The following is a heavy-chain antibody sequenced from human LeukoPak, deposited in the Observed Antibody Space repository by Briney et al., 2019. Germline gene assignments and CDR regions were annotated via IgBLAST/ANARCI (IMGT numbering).Heavy chain of an antibody. D-gene: IGHD3-16*01. V-gene: IGHV3-7*03. CDR1: GFTFRGFL. Sequence: PGGSLRLSCAASGFTFRGFLMSWVRQTPGKGLEWVANIKQDGSENYYVDSVKGRFTIFRDTAKNSLYLQMSSLRAEDTAVYYCARGGLYFDYWGQGTLVTVSS. J-gene: IGHJ4*02. CDR3: ARGGLYFDY. CDR2: IKQDGSEN.